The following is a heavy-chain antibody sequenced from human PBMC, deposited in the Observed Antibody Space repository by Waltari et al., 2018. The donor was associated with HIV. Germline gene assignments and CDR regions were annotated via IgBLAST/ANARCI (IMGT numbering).Heavy chain of an antibody. Sequence: QVQLQQWGAGLLKPSETLSLTCAVYGGSFSGYSWSWIRQPPGKGLEWIGEINHSGSTNYNPSLKSRVTISVDTSKNQFSLKLSSVTAADTAVYYCARVLPAHYYDSSGYSYWGQGTLVTVSS. CDR3: ARVLPAHYYDSSGYSY. CDR2: INHSGST. J-gene: IGHJ4*02. V-gene: IGHV4-34*01. CDR1: GGSFSGYS. D-gene: IGHD3-22*01.